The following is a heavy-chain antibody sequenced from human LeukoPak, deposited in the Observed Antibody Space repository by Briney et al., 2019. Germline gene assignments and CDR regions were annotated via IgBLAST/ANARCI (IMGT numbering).Heavy chain of an antibody. Sequence: GGSLRLSCAASGFTFSSYGMHWVRQAPGKGLEWVAFIRYDGSNKYYADSVKGRFTISRDNSKNTLYLQMNSLRAEDTAVYYCAKDGVVVAATVNWFDPWGQGTLVTVSS. CDR3: AKDGVVVAATVNWFDP. J-gene: IGHJ5*02. D-gene: IGHD2-15*01. CDR2: IRYDGSNK. V-gene: IGHV3-30*02. CDR1: GFTFSSYG.